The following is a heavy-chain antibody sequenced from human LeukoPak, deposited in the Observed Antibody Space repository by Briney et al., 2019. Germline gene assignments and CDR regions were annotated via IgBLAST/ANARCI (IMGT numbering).Heavy chain of an antibody. D-gene: IGHD4-11*01. J-gene: IGHJ3*02. Sequence: ASVKVSCKASDYTFVNDAISWVRQAPGQGLEYMGWISSYNGHTYYAQKLQDRVTMTTDTSTNTVYLELRSLRSDDTAVYYCARLAVTTDSDAFDIWGQGTMVTVSS. CDR1: DYTFVNDA. CDR3: ARLAVTTDSDAFDI. CDR2: ISSYNGHT. V-gene: IGHV1-18*01.